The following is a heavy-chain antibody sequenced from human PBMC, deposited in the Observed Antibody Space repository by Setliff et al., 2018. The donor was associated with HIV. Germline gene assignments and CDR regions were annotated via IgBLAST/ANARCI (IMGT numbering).Heavy chain of an antibody. V-gene: IGHV4-34*01. J-gene: IGHJ4*02. D-gene: IGHD2-21*02. CDR2: MNQSGTT. Sequence: PSETLSLTCSVYGTSFSDHYWSWVRQTPGKGLEWIGEMNQSGTTNYNPSLKSRVTMSIDTSERQVSLKLTSVTAADTAVYYCVRWYYCVSGACYRADYWGQGTMVTVSS. CDR3: VRWYYCVSGACYRADY. CDR1: GTSFSDHY.